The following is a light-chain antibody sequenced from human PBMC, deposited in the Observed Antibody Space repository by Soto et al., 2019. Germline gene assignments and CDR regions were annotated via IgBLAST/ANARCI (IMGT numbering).Light chain of an antibody. Sequence: QSVLTQPASVSGSPGQSITISCTGTNSDIGGYKYVSWYQQHPGKAPKLMISEVSNRPSGVSHRFSGSKSGNTASLTISGLQAEDEADYYCSSYTSTSSLVLFGGGTKLTVL. CDR1: NSDIGGYKY. CDR2: EVS. V-gene: IGLV2-14*01. CDR3: SSYTSTSSLVL. J-gene: IGLJ2*01.